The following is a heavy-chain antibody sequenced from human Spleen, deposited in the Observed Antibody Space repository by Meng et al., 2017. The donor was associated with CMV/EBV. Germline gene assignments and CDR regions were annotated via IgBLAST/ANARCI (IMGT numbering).Heavy chain of an antibody. D-gene: IGHD6-6*01. J-gene: IGHJ4*02. CDR2: IYTSGST. CDR3: AREGRYSSSPTDY. CDR1: GGSIRSGSYY. Sequence: QVQQQTSGPRMFKHSPPSPLTCTVSGGSIRSGSYYWSWIRQPAGKGLDWIGRIYTSGSTNYNPSLKSRVTMSVDTSKNQFSLKLSSVTAADTAVYYCAREGRYSSSPTDYWGQGTLVTVSS. V-gene: IGHV4-61*02.